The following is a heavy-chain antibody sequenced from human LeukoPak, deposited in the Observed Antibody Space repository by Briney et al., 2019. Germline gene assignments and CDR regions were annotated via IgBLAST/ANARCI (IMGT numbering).Heavy chain of an antibody. Sequence: GGSLRLSCAASGFTFSSYAMHWVRQAPGKGLEWVAVISYDGSNKYYADSVKGRFTISRDNSKNTLYLQMNSLRAEDTAVYYCARDEVGATDLYLSHAFDIWGQGTMVTVSS. CDR3: ARDEVGATDLYLSHAFDI. V-gene: IGHV3-30-3*01. J-gene: IGHJ3*02. D-gene: IGHD1-26*01. CDR1: GFTFSSYA. CDR2: ISYDGSNK.